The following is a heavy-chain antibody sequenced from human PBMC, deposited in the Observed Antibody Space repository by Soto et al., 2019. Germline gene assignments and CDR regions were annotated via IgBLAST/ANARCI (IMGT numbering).Heavy chain of an antibody. D-gene: IGHD6-13*01. J-gene: IGHJ1*01. V-gene: IGHV3-64D*06. CDR2: ISSNGGST. Sequence: GGSLRLSCSASGFTFSSYAMHWVRQAPGKGLEYVSAISSNGGSTYYADSVKGRFTISRDNSKNTLYLQMSSLRAEDTAVYYCVKDRKQQLIPAEYFQHCGHGTLVTVSS. CDR1: GFTFSSYA. CDR3: VKDRKQQLIPAEYFQH.